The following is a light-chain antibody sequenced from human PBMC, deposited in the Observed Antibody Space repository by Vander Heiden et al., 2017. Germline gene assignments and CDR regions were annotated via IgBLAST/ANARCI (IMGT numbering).Light chain of an antibody. J-gene: IGKJ1*01. CDR2: AAS. CDR1: QSISSN. V-gene: IGKV1-39*01. CDR3: QQSNISPWT. Sequence: DIQLTPSPSSLSASVGDRVTITCRASQSISSNLNWYQQTPGKAPKPLIYAASSLQSGVPSRFSGSGSGTDFTLTISSLQPEDFAIYYCQQSNISPWTFGQGTKVEIK.